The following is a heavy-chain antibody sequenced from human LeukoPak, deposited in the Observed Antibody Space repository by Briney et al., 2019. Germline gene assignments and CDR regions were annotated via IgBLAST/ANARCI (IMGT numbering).Heavy chain of an antibody. D-gene: IGHD2-21*01. CDR3: AREHMRFNCLAP. V-gene: IGHV3-66*01. CDR2: IYSGGST. J-gene: IGHJ5*02. CDR1: GFTVSSNY. Sequence: GGSLRLSCAASGFTVSSNYMSWVRQAPGKGLEWVSVIYSGGSTYYADSVKGRFTISRDNSKKTLYLQMNSLRAEDTAVYYCAREHMRFNCLAPCNQGTLVTVSS.